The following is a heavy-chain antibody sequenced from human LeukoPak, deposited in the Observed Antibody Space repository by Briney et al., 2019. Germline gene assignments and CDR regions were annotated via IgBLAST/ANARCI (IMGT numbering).Heavy chain of an antibody. CDR2: ISYDGSNK. D-gene: IGHD6-19*01. CDR1: GFTFSSYA. J-gene: IGHJ4*02. CDR3: AREEQWLIDY. V-gene: IGHV3-30*04. Sequence: GGSLRLSCAASGFTFSSYAMHWVRQAPGKGLEWVVVISYDGSNKYYADSVKGRFTISRDNSKNTLYLQMNSLRAEDTAVYYCAREEQWLIDYWGQGTLVTVSS.